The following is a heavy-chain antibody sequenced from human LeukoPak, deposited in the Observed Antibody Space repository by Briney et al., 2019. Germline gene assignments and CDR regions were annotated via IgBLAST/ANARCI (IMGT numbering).Heavy chain of an antibody. J-gene: IGHJ4*02. Sequence: PGGSLRLSCAASGFTFSSYAMSWVRQAPGKGLEWVSALRGGGDSTYYADSVKGQFTISRDNSKDTLYLQMNSLRAEDTAVYYCVKDRCGRFSCPEYWGQGTLVTVSS. CDR1: GFTFSSYA. CDR3: VKDRCGRFSCPEY. V-gene: IGHV3-23*01. CDR2: LRGGGDST. D-gene: IGHD2-21*01.